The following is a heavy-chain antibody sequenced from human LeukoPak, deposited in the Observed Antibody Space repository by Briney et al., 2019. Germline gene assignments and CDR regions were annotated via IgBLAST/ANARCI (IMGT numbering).Heavy chain of an antibody. D-gene: IGHD2-2*01. CDR2: ISAYNGNT. CDR1: GYTFTSYG. Sequence: ASVKVSCTASGYTFTSYGISWVRQAPGQGLEWMGWISAYNGNTNYAQKLQGRVTMTTDTSTSTAYMELRSLRSDDTAVYYCARDLADIVVVPAATDYYYYYYMDVWGKGTTVTVSS. J-gene: IGHJ6*03. CDR3: ARDLADIVVVPAATDYYYYYYMDV. V-gene: IGHV1-18*01.